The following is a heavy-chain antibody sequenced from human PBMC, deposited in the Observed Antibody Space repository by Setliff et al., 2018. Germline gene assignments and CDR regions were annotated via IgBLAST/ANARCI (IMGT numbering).Heavy chain of an antibody. Sequence: PSETLSLTCTVSGGSISSSSYYWGWIRQPPGKGLEWIGSIYYRRSTYYNPSLKSRVTISVDTSKNQFSLKLSSVTAADTAVYYCARVLNWFDPWGQGTLVTVSS. CDR1: GGSISSSSYY. CDR2: IYYRRST. D-gene: IGHD1-26*01. J-gene: IGHJ5*02. V-gene: IGHV4-39*07. CDR3: ARVLNWFDP.